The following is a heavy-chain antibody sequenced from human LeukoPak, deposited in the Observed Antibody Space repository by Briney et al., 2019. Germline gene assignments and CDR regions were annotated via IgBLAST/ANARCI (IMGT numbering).Heavy chain of an antibody. CDR1: GFTFSRYG. V-gene: IGHV3-33*01. J-gene: IGHJ4*02. D-gene: IGHD3-22*01. Sequence: PGRSLRLSCSASGFTFSRYGMHWVRQAPGKGLEWVAFSWYDGTSTDYADSVKGRFSVSRDNSENTVSLQMNSLRADDTAVYYCARGPQKNGHSSGYPGYFDYWGQGTLVTVSS. CDR3: ARGPQKNGHSSGYPGYFDY. CDR2: SWYDGTST.